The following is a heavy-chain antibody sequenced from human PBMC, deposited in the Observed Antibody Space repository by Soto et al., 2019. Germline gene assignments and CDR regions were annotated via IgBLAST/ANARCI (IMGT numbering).Heavy chain of an antibody. D-gene: IGHD1-26*01. Sequence: EVQLVESGGGLVRPGGSLRLSCAASGFTFSYYWMHWVRQAPGKGLVWVSRIHSDGSSTTYADFVKGRFFISRDNARNTVDLQMNSVRVEDTAVYYCARGDRGAFDLWGQGTVVTVSS. CDR2: IHSDGSST. J-gene: IGHJ3*01. CDR1: GFTFSYYW. CDR3: ARGDRGAFDL. V-gene: IGHV3-74*01.